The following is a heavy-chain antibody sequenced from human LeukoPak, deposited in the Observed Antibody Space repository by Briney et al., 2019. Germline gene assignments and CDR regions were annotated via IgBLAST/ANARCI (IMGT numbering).Heavy chain of an antibody. Sequence: GGSLRLSCAASGFTFSSYSMNWARQAPGKGLEWVSSISSSSSYIYYADSVKGRFTISRDNAKNSLYLQTNSLRAEDTAVYYCARDGSGYYGSGNCDYWGQGTLVTVSS. D-gene: IGHD3-10*01. CDR1: GFTFSSYS. V-gene: IGHV3-21*01. CDR3: ARDGSGYYGSGNCDY. CDR2: ISSSSSYI. J-gene: IGHJ4*02.